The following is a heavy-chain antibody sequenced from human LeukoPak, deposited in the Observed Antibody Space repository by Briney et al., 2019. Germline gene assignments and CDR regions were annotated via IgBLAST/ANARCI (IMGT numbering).Heavy chain of an antibody. CDR1: GYSFSNYW. D-gene: IGHD3-10*01. CDR2: IYPGDSDT. CDR3: ARLVDGSGSYPGYYFDY. V-gene: IGHV5-51*01. J-gene: IGHJ4*02. Sequence: GESLKISCKGSGYSFSNYWIGWVRQIPGKGLEWMGIIYPGDSDTRYSPSFQGQVTISADKSISTAYLQWSSLKASDTAMYYCARLVDGSGSYPGYYFDYWGQGTLVTVSS.